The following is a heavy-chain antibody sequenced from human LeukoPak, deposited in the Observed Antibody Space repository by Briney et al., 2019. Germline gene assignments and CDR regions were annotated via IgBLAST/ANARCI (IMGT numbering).Heavy chain of an antibody. Sequence: ETLSLTCGVYGRSLCGYYWSWIRQAPGKGLEWVSTISDCGGRTYYADSVKGRFTIYRDNSKNTLYLQMNSLRAEGTAVYYCAKKTYYYDTSGSPRGWFDPWGQGTLVAASS. J-gene: IGHJ5*02. D-gene: IGHD3-22*01. CDR2: ISDCGGRT. CDR1: GRSLCGYY. V-gene: IGHV3-23*01. CDR3: AKKTYYYDTSGSPRGWFDP.